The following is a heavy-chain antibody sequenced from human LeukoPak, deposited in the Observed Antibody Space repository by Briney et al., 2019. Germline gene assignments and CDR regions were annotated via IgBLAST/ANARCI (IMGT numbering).Heavy chain of an antibody. CDR1: GGSISSGSYY. CDR2: IYTSGST. Sequence: SETLSLTCTVSGGSISSGSYYWSWIRQPAGTGLEWIGRIYTSGSTNYNPSLKSRVTISVDTSKNQFSLKLSSVTAADTAVYYCARGIAARLVVNWFDPWGQGTLVTVSS. J-gene: IGHJ5*02. V-gene: IGHV4-61*02. CDR3: ARGIAARLVVNWFDP. D-gene: IGHD6-6*01.